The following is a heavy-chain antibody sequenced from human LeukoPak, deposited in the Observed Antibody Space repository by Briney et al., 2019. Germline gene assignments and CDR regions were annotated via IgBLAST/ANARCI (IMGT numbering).Heavy chain of an antibody. D-gene: IGHD2-15*01. CDR1: GFTFSSYA. CDR2: ISGSGGST. Sequence: PGGSLRLSCAASGFTFSSYAMSWVRQAPGKGLEWVSAISGSGGSTYYADSVKGRFTISRDNSKNTLYLQMNSLRAEDTAVYYCAKTYLRDIVVVVAVRYVDYWGQGTLVTVSS. CDR3: AKTYLRDIVVVVAVRYVDY. J-gene: IGHJ4*02. V-gene: IGHV3-23*01.